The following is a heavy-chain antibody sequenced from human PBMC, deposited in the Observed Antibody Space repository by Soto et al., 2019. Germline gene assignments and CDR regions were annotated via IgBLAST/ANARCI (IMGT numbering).Heavy chain of an antibody. CDR3: ARQRYNWNLSSPNDAFDI. J-gene: IGHJ3*02. CDR1: GGSISSGGYY. V-gene: IGHV4-31*03. D-gene: IGHD1-7*01. CDR2: IYYSGST. Sequence: QVQLQESGPGLVKPSQTLSLTCTVSGGSISSGGYYWSWIRQHPGKGLEWIGYIYYSGSTYYNPSLKSRVTISVDTSKNQFSLKLRSVTAADTAVYYCARQRYNWNLSSPNDAFDIWGQGTMVTVSS.